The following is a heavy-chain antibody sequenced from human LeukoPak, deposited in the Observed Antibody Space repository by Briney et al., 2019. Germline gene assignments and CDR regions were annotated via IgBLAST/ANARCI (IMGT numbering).Heavy chain of an antibody. D-gene: IGHD2-15*01. CDR2: ITSSSSYI. Sequence: GGSLRLSCAASGFTFSSYSMNWVRQAPGKGLEWVSSITSSSSYIYYADSVKGRFTTSRDNAKNSLYLQMNSLRAEDTAVYYCARDLFVVVVAATSYYYGMDVWGKGTTVTVSS. CDR3: ARDLFVVVVAATSYYYGMDV. CDR1: GFTFSSYS. V-gene: IGHV3-21*01. J-gene: IGHJ6*04.